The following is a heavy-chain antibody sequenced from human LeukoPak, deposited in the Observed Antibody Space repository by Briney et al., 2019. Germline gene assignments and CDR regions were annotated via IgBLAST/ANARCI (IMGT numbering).Heavy chain of an antibody. CDR3: TTKMTYCGGDCYLGAFDI. D-gene: IGHD2-21*02. CDR2: IKSKTVGGTT. J-gene: IGHJ3*02. CDR1: GFTFSDYY. V-gene: IGHV3-15*01. Sequence: GGSLRLSCAASGFTFSDYYMSWIRQAPGKGLEWVGRIKSKTVGGTTDYAAPVEGRFTISRDDSKNTLYLQMNSLKIEDTAVYYCTTKMTYCGGDCYLGAFDIWGQGTMVTISS.